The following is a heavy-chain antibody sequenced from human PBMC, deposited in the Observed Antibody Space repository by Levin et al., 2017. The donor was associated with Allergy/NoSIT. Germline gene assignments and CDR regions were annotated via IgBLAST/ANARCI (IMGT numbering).Heavy chain of an antibody. CDR1: GFTFSSYW. CDR2: INSDGSST. Sequence: GGSLRLSCAASGFTFSSYWMHWVRQAPGKGLVWVSRINSDGSSTSYADSVKGRFTISRDNAKNTLYLQMNSLRDEDTAVYYCATGYSSGWYSGGVDYWGQGTLVTVSS. V-gene: IGHV3-74*01. CDR3: ATGYSSGWYSGGVDY. D-gene: IGHD6-19*01. J-gene: IGHJ4*02.